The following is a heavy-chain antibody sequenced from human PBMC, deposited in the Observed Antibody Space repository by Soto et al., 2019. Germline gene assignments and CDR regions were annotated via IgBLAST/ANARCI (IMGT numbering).Heavy chain of an antibody. CDR1: GYTFSNFA. CDR2: ISAYNGNT. Sequence: ASVKVSCKASGYTFSNFAMHWVRQAPGQRLEWMGWISAYNGNTNYAQKLQGRVTMTTDTSTSTAYMELRSLRSDDTAVYYCARKDFVLVPAAPYGMDVGAQGTRVPVSS. CDR3: ARKDFVLVPAAPYGMDV. J-gene: IGHJ6*02. D-gene: IGHD2-2*01. V-gene: IGHV1-18*01.